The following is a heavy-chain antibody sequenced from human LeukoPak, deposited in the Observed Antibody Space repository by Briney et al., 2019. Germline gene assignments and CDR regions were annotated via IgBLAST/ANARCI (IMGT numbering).Heavy chain of an antibody. CDR1: GGSISSYY. V-gene: IGHV4-59*01. Sequence: SETLSLTCTVSGGSISSYYWSWIRQPPGKGLEWIGYISYSGSTDYNPSLKSRVTISVDTSKTHFSPKLTSVTAADTAVYYCARDQPYSGFYYIDVWGKGATVTVSS. CDR2: ISYSGST. J-gene: IGHJ6*03. CDR3: ARDQPYSGFYYIDV. D-gene: IGHD6-25*01.